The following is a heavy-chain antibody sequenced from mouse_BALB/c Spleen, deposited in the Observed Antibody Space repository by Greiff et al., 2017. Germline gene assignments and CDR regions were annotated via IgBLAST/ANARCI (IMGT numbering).Heavy chain of an antibody. CDR3: TRGDYTYYAMDY. Sequence: QVHVKQSGAELVRPGASVTLSCKASGYTFTDYEMHWVKQTPVHGLEWIGAIDPETGGTAYNQKFKGKATLTADKSSSTAYMELRSLTSEDSAVYYCTRGDYTYYAMDYWGQGTSVTVSS. CDR2: IDPETGGT. J-gene: IGHJ4*01. D-gene: IGHD2-12*01. V-gene: IGHV1-15*01. CDR1: GYTFTDYE.